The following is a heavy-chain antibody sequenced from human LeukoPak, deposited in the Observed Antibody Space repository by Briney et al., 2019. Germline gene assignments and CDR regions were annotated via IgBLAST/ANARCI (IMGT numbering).Heavy chain of an antibody. V-gene: IGHV3-48*01. Sequence: GGSLRLSCAASGFTFSIYNMNWVRQAPGKGLEWISYISCSSSTIYYADSVKGRFTISRDNAKNSLYLQMNSLRAEDTAVYYCARRGRDNFYYYMDVWGKGTTVTVSS. D-gene: IGHD2-21*02. CDR2: ISCSSSTI. CDR3: ARRGRDNFYYYMDV. J-gene: IGHJ6*03. CDR1: GFTFSIYN.